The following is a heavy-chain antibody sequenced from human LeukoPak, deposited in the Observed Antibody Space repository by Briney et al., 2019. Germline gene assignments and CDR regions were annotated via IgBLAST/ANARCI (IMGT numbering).Heavy chain of an antibody. Sequence: ASVKVSCKASGGTFSSCAISWVRQAPGQGLEWMGGIIPIFGTANYAQKFQGRVTITTDESTSTAYMELSSLRSEDTAVYYCALHYYDSSGYYYVDYWGQGTLVTVSS. CDR3: ALHYYDSSGYYYVDY. V-gene: IGHV1-69*05. J-gene: IGHJ4*02. D-gene: IGHD3-22*01. CDR1: GGTFSSCA. CDR2: IIPIFGTA.